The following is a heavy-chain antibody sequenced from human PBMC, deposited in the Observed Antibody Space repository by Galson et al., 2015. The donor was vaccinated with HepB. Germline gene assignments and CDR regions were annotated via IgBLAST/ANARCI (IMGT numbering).Heavy chain of an antibody. CDR2: IKQDGSEK. CDR1: GFTFSIYW. J-gene: IGHJ4*02. CDR3: ARDGYSSGHQDY. Sequence: SLRLSCAASGFTFSIYWMSWVRQAPGKGLEWVANIKQDGSEKYYVDSVTGRVTIARDNAKNSRYLQMNSRRAEDTAVYYCARDGYSSGHQDYWGQGTLVTVSS. V-gene: IGHV3-7*03. D-gene: IGHD6-19*01.